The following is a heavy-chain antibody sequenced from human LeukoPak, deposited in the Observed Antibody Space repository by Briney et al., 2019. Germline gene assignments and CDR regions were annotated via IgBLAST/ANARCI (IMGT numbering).Heavy chain of an antibody. CDR2: ISYDGSNK. D-gene: IGHD6-19*01. CDR3: AKDRSSGWYFLDY. CDR1: GFTFSSYG. Sequence: PGGSLRLSCAASGFTFSSYGMQWVRQAPGEGLEWVAVISYDGSNKYYADSVKGRFTISRDNSKNTLYLQMNSLRTEDTAVYYCAKDRSSGWYFLDYWGQGTLVTVSS. J-gene: IGHJ4*02. V-gene: IGHV3-30*18.